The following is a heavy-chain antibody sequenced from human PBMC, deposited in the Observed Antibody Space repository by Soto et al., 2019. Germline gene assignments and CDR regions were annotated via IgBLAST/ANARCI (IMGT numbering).Heavy chain of an antibody. Sequence: PSETLSLTCTVSGGSISSGGYYWSWSRQHPGKGREWSGYIYYSGNTYYNPSLTSRVTISVDTSKNQFSLKLSSVTASATAVYYCATVSTHGASVPWGQGTLVTVSS. J-gene: IGHJ5*02. CDR3: ATVSTHGASVP. CDR1: GGSISSGGYY. V-gene: IGHV4-31*03. CDR2: IYYSGNT.